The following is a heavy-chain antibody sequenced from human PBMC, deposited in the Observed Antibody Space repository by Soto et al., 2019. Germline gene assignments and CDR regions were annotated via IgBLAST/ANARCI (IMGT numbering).Heavy chain of an antibody. CDR2: IRKDGSQE. J-gene: IGHJ3*02. D-gene: IGHD3-16*01. CDR3: TRDANYRDDSAYYDVFDI. CDR1: GFSFGSDW. V-gene: IGHV3-7*05. Sequence: DVQLTESGGGLVQPGGSLRLSCGASGFSFGSDWMAWVRQAPGKGLEWVANIRKDGSQEHNADSVRGRFSVSRGNATDSLYLQMNSLTLEDTAVYYCTRDANYRDDSAYYDVFDIWGQGTMVTVSS.